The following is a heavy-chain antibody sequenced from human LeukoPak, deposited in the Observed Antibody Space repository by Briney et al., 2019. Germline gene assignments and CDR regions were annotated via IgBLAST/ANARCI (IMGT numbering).Heavy chain of an antibody. J-gene: IGHJ4*02. CDR3: AREFEQWLGAVGY. V-gene: IGHV3-53*01. Sequence: GGSLRLSCAASGFTFSSYAMSWVRQAPGKGLEWVSVIYSGGSTYYADSVKGRFTISRDNSKNTLYLQMNSLRAEDTAVYYCAREFEQWLGAVGYWGQGTLVTVSS. CDR2: IYSGGST. D-gene: IGHD6-19*01. CDR1: GFTFSSYA.